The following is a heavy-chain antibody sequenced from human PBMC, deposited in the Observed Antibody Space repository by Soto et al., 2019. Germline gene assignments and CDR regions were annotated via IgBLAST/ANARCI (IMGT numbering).Heavy chain of an antibody. CDR2: IKQDGSEK. Sequence: GRSLRLSCAASGFTFSSYWMSWVRQAPGKGLEWVANIKQDGSEKYYVDSVKGRFTISRDNAKYSLYLQMNSLRAEDTAVYYCARESRTYYDFWSGYSYFDYWGQGTLVTVSS. V-gene: IGHV3-7*01. CDR3: ARESRTYYDFWSGYSYFDY. J-gene: IGHJ4*02. CDR1: GFTFSSYW. D-gene: IGHD3-3*01.